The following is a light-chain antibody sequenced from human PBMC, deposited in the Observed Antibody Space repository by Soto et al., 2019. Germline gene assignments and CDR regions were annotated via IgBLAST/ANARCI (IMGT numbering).Light chain of an antibody. V-gene: IGKV3-20*01. CDR3: QQCGSSPLA. Sequence: EMVLTQSPGTLSLSPGERATLSCRASQSVGSSYLAWYQQKPGQAPRLLIYGVSSRASGIPDRFSGSGSGTDFTLTISGLEPEDSAVYYCQQCGSSPLAFGGGSKVEIK. CDR1: QSVGSSY. CDR2: GVS. J-gene: IGKJ4*01.